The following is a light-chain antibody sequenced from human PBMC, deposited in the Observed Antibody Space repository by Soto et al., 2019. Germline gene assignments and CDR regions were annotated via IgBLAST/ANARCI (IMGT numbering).Light chain of an antibody. J-gene: IGKJ1*01. CDR3: QQRSKEWT. CDR2: DAS. Sequence: EIVLAQSPSTLSFCACERSTLSCRASQSVSSYLAWYQQKPGQAPRLLIYDASNRATGIPARFSGSGSGTDFTLTISSLETEDFAVYYCQQRSKEWTFGQGTKVDIK. CDR1: QSVSSY. V-gene: IGKV3-11*01.